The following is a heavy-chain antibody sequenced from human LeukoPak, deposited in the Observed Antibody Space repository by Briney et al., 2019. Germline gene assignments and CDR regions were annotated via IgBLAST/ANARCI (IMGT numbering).Heavy chain of an antibody. Sequence: PGGSLRLSCAASGFTFSSYSMNWVRQAPGKGLEWVSSISSSSSYIYYADSVKGRFTISRDNAKNSLYLQMNSLRAEDTAVYYCARDHEVAAALEGAFDIWGQGTMVTVSS. CDR3: ARDHEVAAALEGAFDI. CDR1: GFTFSSYS. CDR2: ISSSSSYI. J-gene: IGHJ3*02. V-gene: IGHV3-21*01. D-gene: IGHD6-13*01.